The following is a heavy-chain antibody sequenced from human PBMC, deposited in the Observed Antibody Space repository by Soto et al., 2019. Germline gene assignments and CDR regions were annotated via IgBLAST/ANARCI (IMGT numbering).Heavy chain of an antibody. D-gene: IGHD6-19*01. J-gene: IGHJ5*02. CDR3: ARDKLDGIAVAGRSNWFDH. V-gene: IGHV1-69*13. Sequence: SVKVSCKASGGPFSSYAISWVRQAPGQGLEWMGGIIPIFGTANYAQKFQGRVTITADESTSTAYMELSSLRSEDTAVYYCARDKLDGIAVAGRSNWFDHWGQGTLVTVSS. CDR1: GGPFSSYA. CDR2: IIPIFGTA.